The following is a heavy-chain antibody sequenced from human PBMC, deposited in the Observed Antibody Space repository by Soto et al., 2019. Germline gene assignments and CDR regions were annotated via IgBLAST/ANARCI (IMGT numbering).Heavy chain of an antibody. CDR1: GFTFSSYW. J-gene: IGHJ4*02. V-gene: IGHV3-7*01. CDR2: IKQDGSEK. CDR3: ARDGVAAGLYLDN. Sequence: GGSLRLSCAASGFTFSSYWMSWVRQAPGKGLEWVANIKQDGSEKYYVDSVRGQFIISRDNAENSLYLQMNSLRAEDTALYYRARDGVAAGLYLDNWGQGTLVTVYS. D-gene: IGHD6-19*01.